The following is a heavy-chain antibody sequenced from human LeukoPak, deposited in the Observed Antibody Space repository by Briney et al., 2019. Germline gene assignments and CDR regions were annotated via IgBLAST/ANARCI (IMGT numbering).Heavy chain of an antibody. CDR3: ARTGYSSSWYPFDY. V-gene: IGHV3-7*01. J-gene: IGHJ4*02. CDR2: IRQDGSEK. Sequence: GGSLRLSCAASGFTFSSYWMGWVRQAPGKGLEWVAKIRQDGSEKYYVDSVKGRFTISRDHGKNSLYLQMNSLRAEDTAVYYCARTGYSSSWYPFDYWGQGTLVTVSS. CDR1: GFTFSSYW. D-gene: IGHD6-13*01.